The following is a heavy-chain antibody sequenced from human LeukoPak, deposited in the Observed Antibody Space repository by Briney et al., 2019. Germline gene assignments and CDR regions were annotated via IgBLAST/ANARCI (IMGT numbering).Heavy chain of an antibody. V-gene: IGHV3-48*01. D-gene: IGHD1-26*01. CDR1: GFTFSSYS. J-gene: IGHJ4*02. CDR3: ARDDSGSYHYFDY. Sequence: GGSLRLSCAASGFTFSSYSMNWVRRAPGKGLEWVSYISSSSGSVYYADSVKGRFTISRDNAQNSLFLQMNSLRAEDTAFYYCARDDSGSYHYFDYWGQGTLVTVSS. CDR2: ISSSSGSV.